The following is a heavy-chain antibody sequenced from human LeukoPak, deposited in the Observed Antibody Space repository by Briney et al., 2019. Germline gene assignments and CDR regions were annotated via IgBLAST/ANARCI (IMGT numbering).Heavy chain of an antibody. V-gene: IGHV4-59*01. Sequence: SETLSLTCIVSGGSISGYYWSWIRQPPGKGLEWIGYIYNSGSTHYNPSLNSRVTISADTSKNQFSLRMTSVTAADTAVYYCARWYSSGWHPRGWFDPWGQGTLVTVSS. CDR3: ARWYSSGWHPRGWFDP. J-gene: IGHJ5*02. D-gene: IGHD6-19*01. CDR1: GGSISGYY. CDR2: IYNSGST.